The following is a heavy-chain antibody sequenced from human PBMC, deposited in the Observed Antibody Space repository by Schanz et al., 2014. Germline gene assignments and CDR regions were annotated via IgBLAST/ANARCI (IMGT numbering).Heavy chain of an antibody. D-gene: IGHD3-10*01. V-gene: IGHV3-23*04. Sequence: EVHLVESGGGLVQPGGSLRLSCAASGFNFITFAMSWVRQAPGKGPEWVSAIGGDASRTYYADSVKGRFTISRDNSKSPLYPQINSLRPDTPALYYCARAPPLVRGIAGWFGPWGQGSLVTVSS. CDR1: GFNFITFA. CDR3: ARAPPLVRGIAGWFGP. CDR2: IGGDASRT. J-gene: IGHJ5*02.